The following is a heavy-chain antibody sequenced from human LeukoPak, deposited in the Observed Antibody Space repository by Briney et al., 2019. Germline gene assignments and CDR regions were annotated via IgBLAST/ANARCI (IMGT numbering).Heavy chain of an antibody. CDR3: ARDGATAAGDY. CDR1: GFTFSSYS. CDR2: ISSSSSTI. Sequence: GGSLRLSCAASGFTFSSYSMNWVRQAPGKGLEGVSYISSSSSTIYYADSVKGRFTISRDNAKNSLYLQMNSLRAEDTAVYYCARDGATAAGDYWGQGTLVTVSS. V-gene: IGHV3-48*01. D-gene: IGHD2-2*01. J-gene: IGHJ4*02.